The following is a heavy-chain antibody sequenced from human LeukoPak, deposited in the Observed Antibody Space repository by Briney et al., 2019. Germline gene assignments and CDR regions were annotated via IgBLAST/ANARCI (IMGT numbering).Heavy chain of an antibody. Sequence: PGGSLRLSRAASGFTFSSYAMSWVRQAPGKGLEWVSAISGSGGSTYYADSVKGRFTISRDNSKNTLYLQMNSLRAEDTAVYYCAKAARGYSYGYDAADYWGQGTLVTVSS. V-gene: IGHV3-23*01. CDR3: AKAARGYSYGYDAADY. CDR1: GFTFSSYA. J-gene: IGHJ4*02. D-gene: IGHD5-18*01. CDR2: ISGSGGST.